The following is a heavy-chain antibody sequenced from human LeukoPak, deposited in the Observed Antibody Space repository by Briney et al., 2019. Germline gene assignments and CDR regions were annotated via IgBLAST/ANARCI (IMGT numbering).Heavy chain of an antibody. Sequence: SETLSLTCTVSGGSISSYYWSWIRQPPGKGLEWIGYIYYSGSTNYNPSLKSRVTISVDTSKNQFSLKLSSVTAADTAVYYCGRDDYWGQGTLVTVSS. V-gene: IGHV4-59*01. CDR3: GRDDY. CDR1: GGSISSYY. J-gene: IGHJ4*02. CDR2: IYYSGST.